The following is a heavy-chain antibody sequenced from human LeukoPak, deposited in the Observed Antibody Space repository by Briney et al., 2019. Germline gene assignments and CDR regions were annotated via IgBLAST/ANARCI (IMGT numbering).Heavy chain of an antibody. CDR1: GGSISSYY. CDR2: IYTSGST. V-gene: IGHV4-4*07. J-gene: IGHJ3*02. CDR3: ARDRARYCSSTSCYSAFDI. Sequence: SETLSLTCTVSGGSISSYYWSWIRQPAGKGLEWIGRIYTSGSTNYNPSLKSRVTISVDTSKNQFSLKLSSVTAADTAVYYCARDRARYCSSTSCYSAFDIWGQGTMVTVSS. D-gene: IGHD2-2*01.